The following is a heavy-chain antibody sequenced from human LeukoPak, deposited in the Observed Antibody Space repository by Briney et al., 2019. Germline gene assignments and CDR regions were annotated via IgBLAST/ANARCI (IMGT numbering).Heavy chain of an antibody. V-gene: IGHV3-11*01. D-gene: IGHD3-10*01. J-gene: IGHJ4*02. CDR1: GFTFSDYY. CDR2: ISSSGSTI. CDR3: AKGADFGEFAGDY. Sequence: GGSLRLSCAASGFTFSDYYMSWIRQAPGKGLEWVSYISSSGSTIYYADSVKGRFTISRDNAKNTLYLQMNSLRAEDTAVYYCAKGADFGEFAGDYWGQGTLVTVSS.